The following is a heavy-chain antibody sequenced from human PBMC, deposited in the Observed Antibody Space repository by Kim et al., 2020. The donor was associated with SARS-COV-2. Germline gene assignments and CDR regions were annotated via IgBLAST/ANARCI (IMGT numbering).Heavy chain of an antibody. J-gene: IGHJ3*02. CDR3: ARETVTSPDALDI. D-gene: IGHD4-17*01. Sequence: GGSLRLSCAASGFTLTNQEMHWVRQAPGKGLEWVSYMSGNGRTTYYADSVKGRFTISRDNAKNSLYLQMNSLRAEDMAVYYCARETVTSPDALDIWGQGTMVSVSS. CDR1: GFTLTNQE. CDR2: MSGNGRTT. V-gene: IGHV3-48*03.